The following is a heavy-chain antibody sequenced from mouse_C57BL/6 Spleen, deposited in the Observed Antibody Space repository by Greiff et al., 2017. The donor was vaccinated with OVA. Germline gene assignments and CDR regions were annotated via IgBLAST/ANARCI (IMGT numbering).Heavy chain of an antibody. CDR3: AHYDGSWFAY. J-gene: IGHJ3*01. Sequence: EVNLVESGGDLVKPGGSLKLSCAASGFTFSSYGMSWVRQTPDKRLEWVATISSGGSYTYYPDSVKGRFTISRDNAKNTLYLQMSSLKSEDTAMYYCAHYDGSWFAYWGQGTLVTVSA. V-gene: IGHV5-6*01. CDR2: ISSGGSYT. CDR1: GFTFSSYG. D-gene: IGHD1-2*01.